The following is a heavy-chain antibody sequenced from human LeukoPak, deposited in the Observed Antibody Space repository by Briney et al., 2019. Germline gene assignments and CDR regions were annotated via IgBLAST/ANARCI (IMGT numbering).Heavy chain of an antibody. CDR1: GFTFSSYW. J-gene: IGHJ4*02. Sequence: GGSLRLSCAASGFTFSSYWMSWVRQAPGKGLEWVANIKQDGSEKYYVDSVKGRFTISRDNAKNSLYLQMNSLRAEDTAVYYCARGSVARGRAYFDHWGQGTLVTVSS. V-gene: IGHV3-7*01. CDR3: ARGSVARGRAYFDH. D-gene: IGHD2-15*01. CDR2: IKQDGSEK.